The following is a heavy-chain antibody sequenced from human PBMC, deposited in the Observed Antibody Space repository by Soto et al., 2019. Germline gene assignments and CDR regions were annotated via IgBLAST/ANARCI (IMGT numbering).Heavy chain of an antibody. CDR3: ATSADYYDSSGYYSTFDY. D-gene: IGHD3-22*01. CDR1: GYTLTELS. V-gene: IGHV1-24*01. CDR2: FDPEDGET. Sequence: ASVKVSCKVSGYTLTELSMHWVRQAPGKGLEWMGGFDPEDGETIYAQKFQGRVTMTEDTSTDTAYMELSSLRSEGTAVYYCATSADYYDSSGYYSTFDYWGQGTLVTVSS. J-gene: IGHJ4*02.